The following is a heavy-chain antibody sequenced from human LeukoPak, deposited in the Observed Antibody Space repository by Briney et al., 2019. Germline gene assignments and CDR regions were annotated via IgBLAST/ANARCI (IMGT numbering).Heavy chain of an antibody. Sequence: PSQTLSPTCAVSGGSISSGGYSWSWIRQPPGKGLEWIGYIYHSGSTYYNPSLKSRVTISVDRSKNQFSLKLSSVTAADTAVYYCARDLIGYSGSYYGAFDIWGQGTMVTVSS. CDR2: IYHSGST. CDR3: ARDLIGYSGSYYGAFDI. D-gene: IGHD1-26*01. V-gene: IGHV4-30-2*01. J-gene: IGHJ3*02. CDR1: GGSISSGGYS.